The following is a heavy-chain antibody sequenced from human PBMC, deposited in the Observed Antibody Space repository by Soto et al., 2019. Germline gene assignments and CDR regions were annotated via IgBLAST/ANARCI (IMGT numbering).Heavy chain of an antibody. CDR2: INHSGST. CDR3: ARGQRDSNSLYKYNWFDL. CDR1: GGSFSVYY. V-gene: IGHV4-34*01. J-gene: IGHJ5*02. D-gene: IGHD6-13*01. Sequence: SSETLSLTCSVSGGSFSVYYWSSIRQPPGKGLEWIGEINHSGSTNYNPSLKSRVTISVDTSKNQFSLKLSSVTAADPAVYYCARGQRDSNSLYKYNWFDLWGQGTLVTVSS.